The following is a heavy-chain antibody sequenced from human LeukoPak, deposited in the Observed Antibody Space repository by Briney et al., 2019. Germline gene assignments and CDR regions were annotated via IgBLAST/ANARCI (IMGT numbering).Heavy chain of an antibody. CDR2: INSDGNII. CDR3: VAGMGNY. J-gene: IGHJ4*02. CDR1: GFTFSTYW. V-gene: IGHV3-74*01. D-gene: IGHD6-13*01. Sequence: GGSLRLSCAAAGFTFSTYWMHWVRQVPGKGLVWVSRINSDGNIITYADSVKGRFTISRDNARNMVYLQMNSLRAEDTAVYYCVAGMGNYWGQGTLVPV.